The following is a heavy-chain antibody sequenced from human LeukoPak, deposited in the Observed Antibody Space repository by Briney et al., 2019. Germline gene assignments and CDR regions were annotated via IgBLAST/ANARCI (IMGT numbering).Heavy chain of an antibody. CDR2: IYSGGST. CDR3: EVVVAATDDAFDI. J-gene: IGHJ3*02. D-gene: IGHD2-15*01. CDR1: GFTVSSNY. Sequence: PGGSLRLSCAASGFTVSSNYMSWVRQAPGKGLEWVSVIYSGGSTYYADSVKGRFTISRDNSKNTLYLQMSSLRAEDTAVYYCEVVVAATDDAFDIWGQGTMVTVSS. V-gene: IGHV3-66*01.